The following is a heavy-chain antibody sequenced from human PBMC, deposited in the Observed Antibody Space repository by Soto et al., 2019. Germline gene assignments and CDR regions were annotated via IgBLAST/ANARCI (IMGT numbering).Heavy chain of an antibody. CDR3: ATRRDASYYYYGMDV. Sequence: GGSLRLSCAASGFTFSTYAMTWVRQAPGKGLEWVSAISDSGGSTYCADSVKGRFTISRDNSKNTLFVQMNSLRAEDTAVYYCATRRDASYYYYGMDVWGQGTTVTVSS. CDR1: GFTFSTYA. V-gene: IGHV3-23*01. J-gene: IGHJ6*02. D-gene: IGHD2-2*01. CDR2: ISDSGGST.